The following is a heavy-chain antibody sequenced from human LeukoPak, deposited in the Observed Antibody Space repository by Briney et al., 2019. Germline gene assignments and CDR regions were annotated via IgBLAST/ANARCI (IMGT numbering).Heavy chain of an antibody. V-gene: IGHV3-7*01. Sequence: PGGSLRLSCAASGFTFSSYWMSWVRQAPGKGLEWVANIKQDGSEKYYVDSVKGRFTISRDNAKNSLCLQMNSLRAEDTAVYYCARDINSNYYYYGMDVWGQGTTVTVSS. CDR3: ARDINSNYYYYGMDV. D-gene: IGHD1-14*01. J-gene: IGHJ6*02. CDR2: IKQDGSEK. CDR1: GFTFSSYW.